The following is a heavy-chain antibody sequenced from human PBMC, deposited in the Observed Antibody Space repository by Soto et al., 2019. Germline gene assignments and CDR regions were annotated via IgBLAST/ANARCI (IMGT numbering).Heavy chain of an antibody. CDR2: IIPILGIA. V-gene: IGHV1-69*02. Sequence: QVKLVQSGAEVKKPGSSVKVSCKASGGTFSSYTISWVRQAPGPGLEWMGRIIPILGIAHYAQKFQGRVTITADKSTSTAYMELSSLRSEDTAVYYCASLGYCSCGSCSSWGQGTLVTVAS. J-gene: IGHJ4*02. D-gene: IGHD2-15*01. CDR3: ASLGYCSCGSCSS. CDR1: GGTFSSYT.